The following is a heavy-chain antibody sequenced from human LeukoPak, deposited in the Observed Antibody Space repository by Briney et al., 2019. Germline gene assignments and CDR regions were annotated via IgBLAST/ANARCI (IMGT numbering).Heavy chain of an antibody. CDR2: INHSGST. V-gene: IGHV4-34*01. J-gene: IGHJ4*02. CDR3: ARVGGDYYDSSGYTLY. D-gene: IGHD3-22*01. CDR1: GGSFSGYY. Sequence: SETLSLTCAVYGGSFSGYYWSWIRQPPGKGLEWIGEINHSGSTNYNPSLKSRVTISVDTSKNQFSLKLSSVTAADTAVYYCARVGGDYYDSSGYTLYWGQGTPVTVSS.